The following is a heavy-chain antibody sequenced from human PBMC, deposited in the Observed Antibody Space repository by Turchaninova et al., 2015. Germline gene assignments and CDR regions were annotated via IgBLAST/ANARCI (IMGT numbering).Heavy chain of an antibody. CDR2: IFRSGNT. CDR1: GYSISSGYH. J-gene: IGHJ4*02. CDR3: ARHSAQWSGGSGDFDC. D-gene: IGHD3-3*01. Sequence: VQVQESGPGLGTPSETLSLPCVDSGYSISSGYHWGWSRQPPGQGVELIGSIFRSGNTYYNPFLKTRVTMSVDTSKNQFSLRLTSVTAADTAVYYCARHSAQWSGGSGDFDCWGQGTLVTVSS. V-gene: IGHV4-38-2*01.